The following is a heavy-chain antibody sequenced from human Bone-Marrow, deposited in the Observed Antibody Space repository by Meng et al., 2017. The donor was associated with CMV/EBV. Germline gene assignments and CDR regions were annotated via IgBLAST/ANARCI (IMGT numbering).Heavy chain of an antibody. J-gene: IGHJ5*02. D-gene: IGHD2-2*03. V-gene: IGHV1-8*03. CDR2: MNPNSGNT. CDR1: GYTFTSYD. CDR3: ARDLTKMDIVVVPAAASTYNWFDP. Sequence: ASVKVSCKASGYTFTSYDINWVRQATGQGLEWMGWMNPNSGNTGYAQKFQGRVTITRNTSISTAYMELSSLRSEDTAVYYCARDLTKMDIVVVPAAASTYNWFDPWGQGTLVTVSS.